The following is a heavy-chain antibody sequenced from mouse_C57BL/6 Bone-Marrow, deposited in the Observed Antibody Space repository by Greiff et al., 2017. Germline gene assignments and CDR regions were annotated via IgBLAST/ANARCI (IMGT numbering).Heavy chain of an antibody. J-gene: IGHJ2*01. D-gene: IGHD5-5*01. CDR3: TRWTTLNYFDY. CDR2: IDPETGGT. CDR1: GYTFTDYE. V-gene: IGHV1-15*01. Sequence: VQLQQSGAELVRPGASVTLSCKASGYTFTDYEMHWVKQTPVPGLEWIGAIDPETGGTAYNQKFKGKAILTADKSSSTAYMELRSLTSEDSAVYYCTRWTTLNYFDYWGQGTTLTVSS.